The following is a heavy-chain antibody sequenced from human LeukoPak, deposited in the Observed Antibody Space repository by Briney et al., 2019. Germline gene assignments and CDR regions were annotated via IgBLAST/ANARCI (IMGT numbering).Heavy chain of an antibody. CDR3: ARERSTDDAFDI. V-gene: IGHV3-23*01. J-gene: IGHJ3*02. CDR2: ISGSVGTT. Sequence: GGSLRLSCAASGFTFSSYAMSWVRQAPGKGLEWVSAISGSVGTTYYADSVKGRFTISRDNSKNTLYLQMNSLRAEDTAVYYCARERSTDDAFDIWGQGTMVTVSS. CDR1: GFTFSSYA.